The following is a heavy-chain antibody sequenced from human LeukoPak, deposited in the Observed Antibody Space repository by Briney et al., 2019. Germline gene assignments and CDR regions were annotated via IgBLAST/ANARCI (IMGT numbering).Heavy chain of an antibody. CDR2: INHSGST. V-gene: IGHV4-34*01. CDR3: ARARIAAAGPHGAFDI. CDR1: GGSFSGYY. Sequence: SETLSLTCAVYGGSFSGYYWSWIRRPPGKGLEWIGEINHSGSTNYNPSLKSRVTISVDTSKNQFSLKLSSVTAADTAVYYCARARIAAAGPHGAFDIWGQGTMVTVSS. D-gene: IGHD6-13*01. J-gene: IGHJ3*02.